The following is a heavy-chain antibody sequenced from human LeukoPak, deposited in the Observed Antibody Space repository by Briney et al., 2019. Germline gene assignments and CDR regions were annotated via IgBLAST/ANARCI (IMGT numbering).Heavy chain of an antibody. D-gene: IGHD6-13*01. V-gene: IGHV3-23*01. Sequence: GESLKISCEGSRYSFDSYAMTWVRQAPGKGLEWVSSINGGGDITYYAEPVKGRFTVSRDNSKNTLFLQMNSLRAEDTAVFYCAKRYGDSTGWFFDFWGQGSLVTVSP. J-gene: IGHJ4*02. CDR2: INGGGDIT. CDR1: RYSFDSYA. CDR3: AKRYGDSTGWFFDF.